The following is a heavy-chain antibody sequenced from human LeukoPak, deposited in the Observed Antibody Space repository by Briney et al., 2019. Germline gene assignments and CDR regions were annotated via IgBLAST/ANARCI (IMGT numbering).Heavy chain of an antibody. D-gene: IGHD3-10*01. CDR2: ISGSSSII. Sequence: GGSLRLSCAASGFTFISYTMNWVRQAPGKGLEWVSYISGSSSIIYYADSVKGRFTISRDNAKNSLYLQMNSLRDEDTAVYYCARGESLGCWGQGTLVTVSS. J-gene: IGHJ4*02. CDR3: ARGESLGC. CDR1: GFTFISYT. V-gene: IGHV3-48*02.